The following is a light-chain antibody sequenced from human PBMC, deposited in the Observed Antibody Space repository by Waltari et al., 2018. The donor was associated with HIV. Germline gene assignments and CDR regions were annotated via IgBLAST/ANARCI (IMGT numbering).Light chain of an antibody. CDR3: QQVNSYPYT. V-gene: IGKV1-9*01. CDR1: QGINNY. CDR2: AAS. Sequence: DIQLTQSPSFLSASVGYRVTIACRASQGINNYLAWYQQKPGKAPKLLIYAASTLQSGVPSRFSGSGSGTEFTLTISSLQPEDFATYDCQQVNSYPYTFGQGTKLEIK. J-gene: IGKJ2*01.